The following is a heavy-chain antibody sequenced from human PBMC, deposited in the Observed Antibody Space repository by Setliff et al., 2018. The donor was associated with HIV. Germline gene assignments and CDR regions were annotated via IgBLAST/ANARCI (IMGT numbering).Heavy chain of an antibody. CDR2: IYYSGSN. V-gene: IGHV4-31*03. Sequence: SETLSLTCSVSGGSMSSGDYYWSWIRQHPGKGLEWLGYIYYSGSNYYNPSLKSRITISGDTSKNEFSLKVTSVTAADTAVYYCASSYSSSWSYFDYWGQGTLVTVSS. J-gene: IGHJ4*02. D-gene: IGHD6-13*01. CDR1: GGSMSSGDYY. CDR3: ASSYSSSWSYFDY.